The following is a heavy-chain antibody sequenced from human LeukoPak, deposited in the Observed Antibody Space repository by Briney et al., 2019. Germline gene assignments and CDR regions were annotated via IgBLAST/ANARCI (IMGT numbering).Heavy chain of an antibody. CDR3: ARDQRYCGGDCYDAFDI. D-gene: IGHD2-21*02. Sequence: GASVKVSCKASGYTFTSYAMNWVRQAPGQGLEWLGWISTNTGNPTYAQGFTGRFVFSLDTSVSTAYLQISSLKAEDTAVYYCARDQRYCGGDCYDAFDIWGQGTMVTVSS. V-gene: IGHV7-4-1*02. J-gene: IGHJ3*02. CDR1: GYTFTSYA. CDR2: ISTNTGNP.